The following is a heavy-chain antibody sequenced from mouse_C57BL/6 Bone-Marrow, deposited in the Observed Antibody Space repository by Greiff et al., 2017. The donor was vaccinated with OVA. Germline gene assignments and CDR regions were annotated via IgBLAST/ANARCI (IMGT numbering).Heavy chain of an antibody. CDR2: IDPETGGT. CDR3: TGGSPPYAMDY. J-gene: IGHJ4*01. D-gene: IGHD1-1*01. V-gene: IGHV1-15*01. CDR1: GYTFTDYE. Sequence: QVQLQQSGAELVRPGASVTLSCKASGYTFTDYEMHWVKQTPVHGLEWIGAIDPETGGTAYNQKFKGKAILTADKSSSTAYMELRSLTSEDSAVYYCTGGSPPYAMDYWGQGTSVTVSS.